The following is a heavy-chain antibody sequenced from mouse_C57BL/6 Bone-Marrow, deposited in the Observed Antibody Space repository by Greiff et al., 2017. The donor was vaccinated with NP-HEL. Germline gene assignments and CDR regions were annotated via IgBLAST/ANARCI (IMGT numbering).Heavy chain of an antibody. V-gene: IGHV5-17*01. Sequence: EVQLVEPGGGLVKPGGSLKLSCAASGFTFSDYGMHWVRQAPEQGLEWVAYISSGSSTIYYADTVKGRFTISRDNAKNTLFLQMTSLRSEDTAMYYCARPNWAWFAYWGQGTLVTVSA. CDR2: ISSGSSTI. D-gene: IGHD4-1*02. J-gene: IGHJ3*01. CDR1: GFTFSDYG. CDR3: ARPNWAWFAY.